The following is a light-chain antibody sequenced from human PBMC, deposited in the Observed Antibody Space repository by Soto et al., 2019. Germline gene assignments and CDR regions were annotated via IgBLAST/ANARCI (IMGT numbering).Light chain of an antibody. CDR1: QSVSNNY. Sequence: EVVLTQSPGTLSLSPGESATLSCRASQSVSNNYFAWYQQKPGQAPRLLIFGSSDRATGIPDRFSGSGSGTDFTLTISRLEPADFAVYYCHQYGSSPPYTFGQGTKLEIK. J-gene: IGKJ2*01. V-gene: IGKV3-20*01. CDR3: HQYGSSPPYT. CDR2: GSS.